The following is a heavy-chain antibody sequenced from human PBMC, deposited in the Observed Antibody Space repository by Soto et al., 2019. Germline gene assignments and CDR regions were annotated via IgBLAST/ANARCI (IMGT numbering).Heavy chain of an antibody. Sequence: SETLSLTCFVSGYSITAGGYYWGWIRHHPGKGLEWIGSVYSSGITIYNPSLRSRVSISADTSSNQFSMKLSSVTAADAARYYCARMDSNGSGWFHPWGQGTLVTVSS. CDR2: VYSSGIT. CDR3: ARMDSNGSGWFHP. J-gene: IGHJ5*02. CDR1: GYSITAGGYY. D-gene: IGHD3-22*01. V-gene: IGHV4-39*01.